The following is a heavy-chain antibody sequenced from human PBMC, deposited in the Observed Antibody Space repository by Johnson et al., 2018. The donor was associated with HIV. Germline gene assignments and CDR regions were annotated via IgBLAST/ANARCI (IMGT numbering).Heavy chain of an antibody. D-gene: IGHD1-26*01. CDR2: IRYDGSNK. Sequence: QVQLVESGGGVVQPGGSLRLSCAASGLTLSRCDMHWVRQAPGKGLEWVAFIRYDGSNKYYEDSVKGRFTISRDNSKNTLYLQMNSLISEDTAVYYCAKVLKAGGRMNDGFDIWGQGTLVTVSS. J-gene: IGHJ3*02. V-gene: IGHV3-30*02. CDR1: GLTLSRCD. CDR3: AKVLKAGGRMNDGFDI.